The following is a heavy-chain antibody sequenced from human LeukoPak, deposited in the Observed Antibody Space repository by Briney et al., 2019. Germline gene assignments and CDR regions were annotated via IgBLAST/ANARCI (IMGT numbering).Heavy chain of an antibody. CDR2: ISYDGSNK. CDR3: AKDPYYDSSGYYFGYFDY. Sequence: GGSLRLSCAASGFTFSSYGMHWVRQAPGKGLEWVAVISYDGSNKYSADSVKGRFTISRDNSKNTLYLQMNSLRAEDTAVYYCAKDPYYDSSGYYFGYFDYWGQGTLVTVSS. J-gene: IGHJ4*02. CDR1: GFTFSSYG. D-gene: IGHD3-22*01. V-gene: IGHV3-30*18.